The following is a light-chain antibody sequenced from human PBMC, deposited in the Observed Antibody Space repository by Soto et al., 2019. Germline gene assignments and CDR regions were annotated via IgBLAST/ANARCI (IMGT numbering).Light chain of an antibody. J-gene: IGKJ1*01. CDR3: QQSYSSPPT. Sequence: MLMRQSPATVAVYPRESATLSCRASQNIYYNVAWYQQRPGQAPRLLIYRASTRATGVPARFSGSGSGTEFTPTISSLQPEDFATYYCQQSYSSPPTFAQGTKVDIK. CDR1: QNIYYN. CDR2: RAS. V-gene: IGKV3-15*01.